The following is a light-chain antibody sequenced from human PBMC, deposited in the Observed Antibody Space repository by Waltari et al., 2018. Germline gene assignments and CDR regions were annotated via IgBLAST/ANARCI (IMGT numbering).Light chain of an antibody. CDR1: SSDCGSSNL. J-gene: IGLJ3*02. V-gene: IGLV2-23*02. CDR3: CSYAGGSTPWV. Sequence: QSALTQPASVSGSPGQAITISCTGPSSDCGSSNLVPWYQQYPGKAPKLMIYEVNKRPSGVSHRFSGSKSGNTASLTISGLQAEDEADYYCCSYAGGSTPWVFGGGTKLTVL. CDR2: EVN.